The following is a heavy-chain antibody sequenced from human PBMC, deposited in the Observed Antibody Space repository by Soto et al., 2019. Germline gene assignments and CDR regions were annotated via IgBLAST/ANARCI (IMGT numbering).Heavy chain of an antibody. D-gene: IGHD3-3*01. CDR3: AKNDDFWTRAYLDY. Sequence: EVQLLESGGGLVQPGGSLRLSCAASGFTFSSYAMSWVRQAPGKGLEWVSAISGSGGSTYYADSVKGRFTISRDNSKNTLDLEVNSLRAEDTAVYFCAKNDDFWTRAYLDYWGQGTLVTVSS. CDR1: GFTFSSYA. J-gene: IGHJ4*02. CDR2: ISGSGGST. V-gene: IGHV3-23*01.